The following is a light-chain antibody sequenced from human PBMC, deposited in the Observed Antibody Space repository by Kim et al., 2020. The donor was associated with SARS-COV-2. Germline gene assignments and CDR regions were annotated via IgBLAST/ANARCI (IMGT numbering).Light chain of an antibody. J-gene: IGKJ2*01. Sequence: DIQMTQSPSSLSAFVGDRVTVTCRASQNINNGLAWFQQRPGEAPRSLIHGAVTLQSGVPSRFSGSGFGTDFTLTISSLQPEDFATYFCQQYYTYPYTFGQGTKLEI. V-gene: IGKV1-16*01. CDR1: QNINNG. CDR3: QQYYTYPYT. CDR2: GAV.